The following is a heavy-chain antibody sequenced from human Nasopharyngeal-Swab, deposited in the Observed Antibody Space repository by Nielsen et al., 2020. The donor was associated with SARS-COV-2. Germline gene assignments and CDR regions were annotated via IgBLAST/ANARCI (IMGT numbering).Heavy chain of an antibody. J-gene: IGHJ4*02. D-gene: IGHD6-6*01. CDR3: ARSGYSNSDSDY. CDR1: GGTFSSYA. Sequence: SVKVSCKASGGTFSSYAISWVRQAPGQGLEWMGGIIPIFGTADYAQKFQDRVTITADESTSTAYMELSSLRSEDTAVYYCARSGYSNSDSDYWGQGTQVTVSS. CDR2: IIPIFGTA. V-gene: IGHV1-69*13.